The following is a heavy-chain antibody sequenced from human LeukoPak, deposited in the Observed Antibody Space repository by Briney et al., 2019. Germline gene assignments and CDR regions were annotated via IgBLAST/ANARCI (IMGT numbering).Heavy chain of an antibody. CDR1: GFTFSNYA. CDR3: ARGGYTNYLDSSGYYYEYGDY. Sequence: PGGSLRLSCAASGFTFSNYAMHWVRQAPGKGLEWVAVISYDGSNKYYADSVKGRFTISRDNSKNTLYLQMNSLRAEDTAVYYCARGGYTNYLDSSGYYYEYGDYWGQGTLVTVSS. V-gene: IGHV3-30-3*01. D-gene: IGHD3-22*01. J-gene: IGHJ4*02. CDR2: ISYDGSNK.